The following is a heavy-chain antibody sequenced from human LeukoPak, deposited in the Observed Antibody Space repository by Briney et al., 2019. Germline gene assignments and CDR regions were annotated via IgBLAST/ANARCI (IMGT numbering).Heavy chain of an antibody. J-gene: IGHJ5*02. CDR1: GYSISSGYY. Sequence: SETLSLTCTVSGYSISSGYYWGWIRQPPGKGLEWIGSIYYSGSTYYNPSLKSRVTISVDTSKNQFSLKLSSVTAADTAVYYCAAGKSITIFGVVIKHNWFDPWGQGTLVTVSS. V-gene: IGHV4-38-2*02. CDR3: AAGKSITIFGVVIKHNWFDP. D-gene: IGHD3-3*01. CDR2: IYYSGST.